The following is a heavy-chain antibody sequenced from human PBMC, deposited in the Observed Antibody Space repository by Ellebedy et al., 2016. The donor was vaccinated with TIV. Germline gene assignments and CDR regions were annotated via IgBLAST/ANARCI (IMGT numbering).Heavy chain of an antibody. CDR3: ARDGSEWSRDY. CDR2: IVFSGTAA. CDR1: GFTFNIAG. D-gene: IGHD3-3*01. Sequence: GGSLRLXXAASGFTFNIAGMTWVRQAPGKGLEWVGTIVFSGTAAYYSDSVKGRFIIPRDNAKNSLFLQMNSLRVEDTAVYYCARDGSEWSRDYWGQGTLVTVSS. J-gene: IGHJ4*02. V-gene: IGHV3-21*01.